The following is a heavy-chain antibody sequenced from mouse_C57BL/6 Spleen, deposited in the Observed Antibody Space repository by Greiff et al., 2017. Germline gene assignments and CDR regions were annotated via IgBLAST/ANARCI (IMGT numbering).Heavy chain of an antibody. CDR1: GFSFNTYA. J-gene: IGHJ4*01. CDR2: IRSKSNNYAT. CDR3: VRLGWDYAMDY. Sequence: EVHLVESGGGLVQPKGSLKLSCAASGFSFNTYAMNWVRQAPGKGLEWVARIRSKSNNYATYYADSVKDRFTISRDDSESMLYLQMNNLKTEDTAMYDCVRLGWDYAMDYWGQGTSVTVSS. V-gene: IGHV10-1*01. D-gene: IGHD2-3*01.